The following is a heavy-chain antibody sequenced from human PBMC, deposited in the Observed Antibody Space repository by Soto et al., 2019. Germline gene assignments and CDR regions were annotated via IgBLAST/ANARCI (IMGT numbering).Heavy chain of an antibody. CDR1: GGFVSSGSYY. Sequence: QVQLQQWGAGLLKPSETLSLTCAVYGGFVSSGSYYWSGIRQPPGKGLEWIGEMSHSGGNHFNPSLKSRVPLSVDTSKNQFSLRMSSVTAADTALYYCARVERGTVTTVVDAFDIWGPGTMVTVSS. CDR2: MSHSGGN. V-gene: IGHV4-34*01. J-gene: IGHJ3*02. CDR3: ARVERGTVTTVVDAFDI. D-gene: IGHD1-1*01.